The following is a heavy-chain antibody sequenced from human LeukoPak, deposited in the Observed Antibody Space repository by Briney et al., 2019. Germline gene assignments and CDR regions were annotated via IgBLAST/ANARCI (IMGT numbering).Heavy chain of an antibody. CDR3: ARAVGSSYCSGGSCYSCRFDP. V-gene: IGHV4-4*07. J-gene: IGHJ5*02. Sequence: SETLSLTCTVSGGSISSYYWSWIRQPAGKGLEWIGRVHTSGSTNYNPSLKSRVTMSIDTSKNQFSLNLSSVTAADTAVYYCARAVGSSYCSGGSCYSCRFDPWGQGTLVTVSS. D-gene: IGHD2-15*01. CDR2: VHTSGST. CDR1: GGSISSYY.